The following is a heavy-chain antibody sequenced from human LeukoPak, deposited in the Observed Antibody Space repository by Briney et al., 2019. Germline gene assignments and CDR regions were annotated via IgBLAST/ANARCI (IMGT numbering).Heavy chain of an antibody. CDR1: GFTFSSYS. J-gene: IGHJ4*02. CDR2: ISSSSSTI. V-gene: IGHV3-48*01. Sequence: GGSLRLSCAASGFTFSSYSMNWVRQAPGKGLEWVSYISSSSSTIYYADSVKGRFTISRDNAKNSLYLQMNNLTADDTAVYYCTRDPRHLDYWGQGTLVTVSS. CDR3: TRDPRHLDY.